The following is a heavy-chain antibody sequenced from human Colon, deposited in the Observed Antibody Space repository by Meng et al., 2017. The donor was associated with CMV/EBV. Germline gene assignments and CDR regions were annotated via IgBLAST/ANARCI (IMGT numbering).Heavy chain of an antibody. CDR2: IKQDGSEK. CDR1: GFIFSAYE. J-gene: IGHJ4*02. V-gene: IGHV3-7*01. CDR3: AREPVPGG. D-gene: IGHD3-10*01. Sequence: GESLKISCAASGFIFSAYEMVWVRQAPGKGLEWVANIKQDGSEKYYVDSVRGRFTISRDNAKNSLYLQMNSLRAEDTAVYYCAREPVPGGWGQGTLVTVSS.